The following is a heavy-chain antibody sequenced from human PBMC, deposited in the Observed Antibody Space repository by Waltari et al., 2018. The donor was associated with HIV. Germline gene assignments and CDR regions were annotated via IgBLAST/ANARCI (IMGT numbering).Heavy chain of an antibody. CDR1: GFPFSGSA. V-gene: IGHV3-73*01. CDR3: GGIPGGY. CDR2: IRSKANSYAT. J-gene: IGHJ4*02. D-gene: IGHD3-16*01. Sequence: EVQLVESGGGLVQPGGSLKLACAASGFPFSGSAMHLVRQASGKGLEWVGRIRSKANSYATAYAASVKGRFTISRDDSKNTAYLQMNSLKTEDTAVYYCGGIPGGYWGQGTLVTVSS.